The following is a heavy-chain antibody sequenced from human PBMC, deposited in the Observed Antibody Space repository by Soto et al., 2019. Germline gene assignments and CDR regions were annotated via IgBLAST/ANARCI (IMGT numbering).Heavy chain of an antibody. V-gene: IGHV3-23*01. CDR3: AKDWRTTVASPEYFQH. J-gene: IGHJ1*01. D-gene: IGHD4-17*01. Sequence: EVQLLESGGHLVQPGGSLRLSCAGSAFTFSSYAMSWVRQAPGKGLEWVSAISGSGDTTYYADSVKGRFTISRDNSKDTLYLQMDSLRAEDTAIYYCAKDWRTTVASPEYFQHWGQGTLVTVSS. CDR2: ISGSGDTT. CDR1: AFTFSSYA.